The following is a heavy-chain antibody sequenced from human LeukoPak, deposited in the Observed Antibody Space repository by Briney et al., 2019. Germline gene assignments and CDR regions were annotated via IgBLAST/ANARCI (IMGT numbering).Heavy chain of an antibody. D-gene: IGHD3-22*01. Sequence: PSETLSLTCTVSGGSISSYYWSWIRQPAGKGLEWIGRIYTSGSTNYNPFLKSRVTMSVDTSKNQFSLKLSSVTAADTAVYYCARVVPDSSGYYYGMDVWGQGTTVTVSS. V-gene: IGHV4-4*07. CDR2: IYTSGST. CDR1: GGSISSYY. CDR3: ARVVPDSSGYYYGMDV. J-gene: IGHJ6*02.